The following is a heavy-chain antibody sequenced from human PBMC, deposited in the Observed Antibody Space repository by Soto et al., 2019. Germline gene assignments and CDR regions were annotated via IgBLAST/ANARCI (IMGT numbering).Heavy chain of an antibody. CDR1: GVSISSNNYY. J-gene: IGHJ4*02. V-gene: IGHV4-39*01. Sequence: SETLSLTCTVSGVSISSNNYYWGWIRQPPGKGLEWIGSIYYSGSTYYNPSLKSRVTISVDTSKNQFSLKLSSVTAADTAVYYCARRGSGSYSDYWGQGTLVTVSS. CDR2: IYYSGST. D-gene: IGHD1-26*01. CDR3: ARRGSGSYSDY.